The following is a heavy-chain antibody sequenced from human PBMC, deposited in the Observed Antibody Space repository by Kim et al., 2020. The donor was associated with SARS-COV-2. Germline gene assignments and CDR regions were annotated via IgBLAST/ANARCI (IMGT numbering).Heavy chain of an antibody. CDR3: ARTAAGSFYRGVFDY. D-gene: IGHD3-10*01. CDR2: TFYSGRI. J-gene: IGHJ4*02. Sequence: SETLSLTCTVSGGSISDYYWSWIRQSPGKGLEWIACTFYSGRIDYKPSLKSRLTISLDMSKNQISLTLNSVTAADTAIYYCARTAAGSFYRGVFDYWGQGTLVTVSS. V-gene: IGHV4-59*01. CDR1: GGSISDYY.